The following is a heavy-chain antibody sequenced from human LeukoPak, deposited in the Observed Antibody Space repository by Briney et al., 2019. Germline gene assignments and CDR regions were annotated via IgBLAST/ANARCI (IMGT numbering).Heavy chain of an antibody. D-gene: IGHD6-19*01. Sequence: SETLSLTCTVSGGSISSSSYYWGWIRQPPGKGLEWIGSIYYSGSTYCNPSLKSRVTISVDTSKNQFSLKLSSVTAADTAVYYCARDREVLAVADFDPWGQETLVTVSS. J-gene: IGHJ5*02. V-gene: IGHV4-39*07. CDR3: ARDREVLAVADFDP. CDR1: GGSISSSSYY. CDR2: IYYSGST.